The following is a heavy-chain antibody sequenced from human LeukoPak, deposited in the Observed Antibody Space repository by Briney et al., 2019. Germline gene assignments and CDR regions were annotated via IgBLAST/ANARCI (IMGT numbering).Heavy chain of an antibody. V-gene: IGHV5-51*01. CDR1: GYNFTGYW. CDR2: IYPGDSDT. Sequence: GESLKISCKGSGYNFTGYWIDWVRQMPGKGLEWMGIIYPGDSDTRYSPSFQGQVTISADKSISAAYLQWSSLKASDTAMYYCARSGTATSYFDYWGQGTLVTVSS. J-gene: IGHJ4*02. D-gene: IGHD3-10*01. CDR3: ARSGTATSYFDY.